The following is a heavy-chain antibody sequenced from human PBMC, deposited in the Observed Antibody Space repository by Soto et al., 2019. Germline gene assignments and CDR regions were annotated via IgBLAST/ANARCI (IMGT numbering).Heavy chain of an antibody. CDR3: ARGWSGSFDYYYYGMDV. Sequence: GASVKVSCKASGYTFTSYGISWVRQAPGQGLEWMGWISAYNGNTNYAQKLQGRVTMTTDTSTSTAYMELRSLRSDDTAVYYCARGWSGSFDYYYYGMDVWGQGTTVTVSS. D-gene: IGHD1-26*01. CDR1: GYTFTSYG. CDR2: ISAYNGNT. J-gene: IGHJ6*02. V-gene: IGHV1-18*04.